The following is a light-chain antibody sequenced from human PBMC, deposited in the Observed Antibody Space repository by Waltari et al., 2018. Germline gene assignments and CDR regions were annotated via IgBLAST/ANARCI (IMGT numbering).Light chain of an antibody. CDR1: QSVSTY. V-gene: IGKV3-11*01. Sequence: EIVLTQSPATLSLSPGERATLSCRASQSVSTYLGWYQQNPGQAPRLLIYDASNRATGIPARFSGSGSGTDFTLTISSLEPEDFAVYYCRQRSNWPLTFGGGTKVEIK. CDR2: DAS. J-gene: IGKJ4*01. CDR3: RQRSNWPLT.